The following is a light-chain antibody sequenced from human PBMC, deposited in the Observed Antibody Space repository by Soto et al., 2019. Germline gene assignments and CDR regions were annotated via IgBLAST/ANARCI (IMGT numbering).Light chain of an antibody. CDR2: DAS. CDR3: QQSNSYPGT. J-gene: IGKJ1*01. V-gene: IGKV1-5*01. Sequence: GDRVTITCRASQSISSWLAWYQQKPGKAPKLLIYDASSLESGVPSRFSGSGSGTEFTLTISSLQPDDFATYYCQQSNSYPGTFGHGTQVDIK. CDR1: QSISSW.